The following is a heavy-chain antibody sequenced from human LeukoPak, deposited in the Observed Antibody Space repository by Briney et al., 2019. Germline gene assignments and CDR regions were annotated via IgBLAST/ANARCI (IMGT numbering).Heavy chain of an antibody. Sequence: PSETLSLTCTVSGGSISSISYYWGWIRQPPGKGLEWIGSVYYSGSTYYNPSLKSRVTISVDTSRSQFSLKLSSVTAADTAVYYCARHFAMGVDGTGPYWFDPWGQGTLVTVSS. V-gene: IGHV4-39*01. CDR1: GGSISSISYY. CDR3: ARHFAMGVDGTGPYWFDP. CDR2: VYYSGST. D-gene: IGHD3-10*01. J-gene: IGHJ5*02.